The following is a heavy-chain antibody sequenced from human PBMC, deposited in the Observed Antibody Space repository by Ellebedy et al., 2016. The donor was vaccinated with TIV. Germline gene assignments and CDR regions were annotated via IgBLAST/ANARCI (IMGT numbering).Heavy chain of an antibody. D-gene: IGHD3-10*01. CDR1: GFTFNNYW. CDR2: INHAGSET. Sequence: PGGSLRLSCAASGFTFNNYWMNWVRQAPGKGLESVANINHAGSETYYVDSVKGRFTISRDNAKNSLYLQMDSLRAEDTAVYFCARAPRGGTDYWGQGTLVTVSS. J-gene: IGHJ4*02. CDR3: ARAPRGGTDY. V-gene: IGHV3-7*03.